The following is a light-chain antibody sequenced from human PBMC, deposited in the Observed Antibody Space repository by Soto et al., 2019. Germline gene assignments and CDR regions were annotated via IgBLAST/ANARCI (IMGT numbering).Light chain of an antibody. J-gene: IGLJ3*02. V-gene: IGLV1-44*01. CDR3: AAWDDSLNGPV. CDR1: SSNIGSHT. Sequence: VLTQPPSASGTPGQRVAISCSGSSSNIGSHTVNWYQQLPGTAPKLLIYGNDQRPSGVPDRFSGSKSGTSASLAISGLQSEDEVDYYCAAWDDSLNGPVFGGGTKLTVL. CDR2: GND.